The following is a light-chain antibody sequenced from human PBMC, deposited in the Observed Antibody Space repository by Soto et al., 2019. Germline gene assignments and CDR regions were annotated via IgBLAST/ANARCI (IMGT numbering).Light chain of an antibody. CDR2: GGS. CDR3: QRHGAT. CDR1: QSVSSNH. J-gene: IGKJ1*01. V-gene: IGKV3-20*01. Sequence: EIVLTQSPATLSLSPGERATLSCRASQSVSSNHLAWYQQKPGQAPRLLIYGGSSRATGIPVRFSGSGSGTDFTLAISGLEPEDSAAYYCQRHGATFGQGTKVDIK.